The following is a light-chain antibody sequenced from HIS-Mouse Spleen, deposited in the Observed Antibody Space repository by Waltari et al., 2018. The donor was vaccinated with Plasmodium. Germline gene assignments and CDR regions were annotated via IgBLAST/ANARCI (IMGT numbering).Light chain of an antibody. Sequence: DIQLTQSPSFLSASVGDSVTITCRASQGISSYLAWYQQKPGKVPKLLIYVASTVQSGVPSSFSGSGSGTEFTLTISSLQPEDFATYYCQQLNSYPLTFGGGTKVEIK. CDR3: QQLNSYPLT. CDR2: VAS. CDR1: QGISSY. V-gene: IGKV1-9*01. J-gene: IGKJ4*01.